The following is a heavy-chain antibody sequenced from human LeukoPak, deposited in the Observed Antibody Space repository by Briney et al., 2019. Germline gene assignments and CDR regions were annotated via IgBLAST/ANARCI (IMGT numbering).Heavy chain of an antibody. V-gene: IGHV3-74*01. CDR2: INTDGSST. Sequence: GGSLRLSCAASGFTVRTYWMHWVRQVPGKGLVWISRINTDGSSTSHADSVKGRFTISRDNAQNTLYLQMNSLRPEDTAVYYCTRYLLASYGMDVWGQGTTVTVSS. CDR1: GFTVRTYW. CDR3: TRYLLASYGMDV. J-gene: IGHJ6*02. D-gene: IGHD2-15*01.